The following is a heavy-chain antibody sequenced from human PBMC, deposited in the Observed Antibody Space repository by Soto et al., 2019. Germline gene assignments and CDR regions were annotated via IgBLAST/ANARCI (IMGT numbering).Heavy chain of an antibody. J-gene: IGHJ5*02. V-gene: IGHV4-31*03. CDR1: GGSISSGGYY. CDR2: IYYSGST. Sequence: PSETLSLTCTVSGGSISSGGYYWSWIRQHPGKGLEWIGYIYYSGSTYYNPSLKSRVTISVDTSKNQFSLKLSSVTAADTAVYYCARQDTYYYDSSGYRFDPWGQGTLVTVSS. CDR3: ARQDTYYYDSSGYRFDP. D-gene: IGHD3-22*01.